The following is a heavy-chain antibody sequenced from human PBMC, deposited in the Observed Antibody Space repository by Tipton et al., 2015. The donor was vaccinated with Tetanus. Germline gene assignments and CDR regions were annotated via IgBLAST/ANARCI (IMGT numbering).Heavy chain of an antibody. D-gene: IGHD1/OR15-1a*01. Sequence: GASMKSGSFYWGWIRQHPGRGLEWIGYMFYNGDAFYNPSLKSRPAMSLDASKNLSSLNLTSVTAADTAVYYCARGGEQWALRYFQYWGQGTLVTVSS. CDR2: MFYNGDA. CDR1: GASMKSGSFY. J-gene: IGHJ4*02. CDR3: ARGGEQWALRYFQY. V-gene: IGHV4-31*02.